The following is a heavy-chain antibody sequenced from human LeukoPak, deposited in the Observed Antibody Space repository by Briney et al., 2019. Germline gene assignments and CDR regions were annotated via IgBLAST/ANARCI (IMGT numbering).Heavy chain of an antibody. D-gene: IGHD3-16*01. CDR3: ARAPLIMITFGGAMDYFDN. CDR1: GYTFTGYY. J-gene: IGHJ4*02. V-gene: IGHV1-2*02. Sequence: ASVKVSCKASGYTFTGYYMHWVRQAPGQGLEWMGWINPNIGGTNNAQKFQGRVIMTRDTSISTAYMELSSLRSDDTAVYYCARAPLIMITFGGAMDYFDNWGQGTLVTVSS. CDR2: INPNIGGT.